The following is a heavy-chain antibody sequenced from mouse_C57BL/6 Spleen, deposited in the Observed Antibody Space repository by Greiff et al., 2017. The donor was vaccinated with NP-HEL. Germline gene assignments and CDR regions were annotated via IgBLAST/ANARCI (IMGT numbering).Heavy chain of an antibody. CDR1: GYAFSSYW. Sequence: VQLQQSGAELVKPGASVKISCKASGYAFSSYWMNWVKQRPGKGLEWIGQIYPGDGDTNYNGKFKGKATLTADKSSSTAYMQLSSLTSEDSAVYFCARSGYSNSYAMDYWGQGTTLTVSS. CDR2: IYPGDGDT. J-gene: IGHJ2*01. CDR3: ARSGYSNSYAMDY. V-gene: IGHV1-80*01. D-gene: IGHD2-5*01.